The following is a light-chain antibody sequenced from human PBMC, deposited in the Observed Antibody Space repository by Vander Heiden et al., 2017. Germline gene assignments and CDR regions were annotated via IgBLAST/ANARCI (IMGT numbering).Light chain of an antibody. Sequence: QSALTQPASVSGSPGQSIPISCPGTSSDVGRYNYVSWYQQHPGKAPKLMIYDVDNRPSGVSNRLSGSKSGNTASLTISGLQAEDEADYYCSSDTSSNTLIFGGGTRLTVL. CDR2: DVD. CDR3: SSDTSSNTLI. CDR1: SSDVGRYNY. J-gene: IGLJ2*01. V-gene: IGLV2-14*03.